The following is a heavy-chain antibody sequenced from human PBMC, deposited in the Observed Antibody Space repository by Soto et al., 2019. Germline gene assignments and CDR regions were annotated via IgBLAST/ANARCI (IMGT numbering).Heavy chain of an antibody. CDR3: ASVDYYDSSGYSDY. Sequence: SETLSLTCADYGGSFSAYSWSWIRQPPGKGLEWIGEINHSGSTNYNPSLKSRVTISVDTSKNQFSLKLSSVTAADTAVYYCASVDYYDSSGYSDYWGQG. CDR2: INHSGST. CDR1: GGSFSAYS. J-gene: IGHJ4*02. V-gene: IGHV4-34*01. D-gene: IGHD3-22*01.